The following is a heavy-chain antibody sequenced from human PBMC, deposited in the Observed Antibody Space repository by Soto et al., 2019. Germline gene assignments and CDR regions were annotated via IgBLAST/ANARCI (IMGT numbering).Heavy chain of an antibody. J-gene: IGHJ6*02. CDR1: GYTFSNNW. D-gene: IGHD3-16*01. Sequence: GESLKISCQGSGYTFSNNWISWVRQKPGKGLEWMGKIDPSGSYTDYSPSFQGHVSLSVDKSVSTAYLQWSSLKASDSAIYYCARNMITFVGTPTSSEGDFGMDVWGHGTTVTVSS. V-gene: IGHV5-10-1*01. CDR3: ARNMITFVGTPTSSEGDFGMDV. CDR2: IDPSGSYT.